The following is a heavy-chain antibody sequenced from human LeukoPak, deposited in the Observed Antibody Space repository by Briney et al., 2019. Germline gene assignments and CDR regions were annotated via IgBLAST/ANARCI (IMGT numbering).Heavy chain of an antibody. CDR3: ARIYGVYSGYEDY. Sequence: SETLSLTCAVYGGSFSGYYWSWIRQPPGKGLEWIGEINHSGSTNYNPSLKSRVTISVDTSKNQFSLKLSSVTAADTAVYYCARIYGVYSGYEDYWGQGTLVTVSS. J-gene: IGHJ4*02. D-gene: IGHD5-12*01. CDR1: GGSFSGYY. V-gene: IGHV4-34*01. CDR2: INHSGST.